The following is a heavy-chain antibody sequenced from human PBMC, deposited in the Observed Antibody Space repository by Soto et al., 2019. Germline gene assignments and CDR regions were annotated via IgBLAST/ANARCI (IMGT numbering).Heavy chain of an antibody. J-gene: IGHJ4*02. Sequence: EVQLLESGGGLVQPGGSLRLSCAASGFTFSSYAMSWVRQAPGKGLEWVSAISGSGGSTYYADSVQGRFTISRDNSKNPLYLQMNSLRAEDTAVYYCAKANSNRIASAETDYWGQGTLVTVSS. CDR1: GFTFSSYA. V-gene: IGHV3-23*01. D-gene: IGHD6-13*01. CDR3: AKANSNRIASAETDY. CDR2: ISGSGGST.